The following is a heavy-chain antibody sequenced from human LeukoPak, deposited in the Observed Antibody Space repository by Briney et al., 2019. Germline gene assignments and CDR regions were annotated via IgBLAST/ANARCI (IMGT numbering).Heavy chain of an antibody. J-gene: IGHJ4*02. Sequence: SETLSLTCTVTGGSISHYYWSWLRQPPGKGLEGFGYIYYSGSSGSTHYNPSLKRRVTISLETSKTQFYLKLSSVTAADTAVYYCASGYTAMVHDYWGQGTLVTVSS. D-gene: IGHD5-18*01. CDR3: ASGYTAMVHDY. CDR2: IYYSGSSGST. V-gene: IGHV4-59*01. CDR1: GGSISHYY.